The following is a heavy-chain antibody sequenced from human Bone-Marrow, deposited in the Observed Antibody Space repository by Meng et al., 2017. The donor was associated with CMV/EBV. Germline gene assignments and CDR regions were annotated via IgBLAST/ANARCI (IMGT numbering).Heavy chain of an antibody. D-gene: IGHD4-23*01. CDR2: INPSGGTT. CDR3: ARGDYGGNSGFDP. J-gene: IGHJ5*02. Sequence: KASGYTFTRYFMRWMRQAPGQGPEWMGIINPSGGTTTYAQKFQGRVTMTRDTSTSTVYMELSNLRSDDTAVYYCARGDYGGNSGFDPWGQGTLVTVSS. V-gene: IGHV1-46*01. CDR1: GYTFTRYF.